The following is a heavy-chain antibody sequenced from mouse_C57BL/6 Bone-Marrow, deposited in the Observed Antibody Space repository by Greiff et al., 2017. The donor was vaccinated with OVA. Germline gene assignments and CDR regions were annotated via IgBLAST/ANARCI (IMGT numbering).Heavy chain of an antibody. V-gene: IGHV5-6*01. CDR2: ISSGGSYT. J-gene: IGHJ2*01. D-gene: IGHD1-1*01. Sequence: EVKLMESGGDLVKPGGSLKLSCAASGFTFSSYGMSWVRQTPDKRLEWVATISSGGSYTYYPDSVKGRFTISRDNAKNTLYLQMSSLKSEDTAMYYCASLYYYGSRVDYWGQGTTLTVSS. CDR1: GFTFSSYG. CDR3: ASLYYYGSRVDY.